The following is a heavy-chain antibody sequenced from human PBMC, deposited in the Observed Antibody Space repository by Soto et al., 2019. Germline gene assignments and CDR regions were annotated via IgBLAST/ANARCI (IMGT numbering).Heavy chain of an antibody. CDR1: GFTFSSYA. Sequence: QVQLVESGGGVVQPGRSLRLSCAASGFTFSSYAMHWVRQAPGKGLEWVAVISYDGSNKYYADSVKGRFTISRDNSKNTLYLQMNSLRAEDTAVYYCARMARGSYYFDYWGQGTLVTVSS. D-gene: IGHD3-16*01. J-gene: IGHJ4*02. CDR2: ISYDGSNK. CDR3: ARMARGSYYFDY. V-gene: IGHV3-30-3*01.